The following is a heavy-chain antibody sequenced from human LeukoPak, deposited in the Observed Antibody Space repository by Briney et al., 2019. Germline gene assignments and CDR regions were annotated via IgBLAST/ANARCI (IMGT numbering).Heavy chain of an antibody. V-gene: IGHV3-33*01. CDR2: IWYDGSNK. CDR1: GFTFSSYG. CDR3: GRVRDDRSGYYPPYYYFDY. J-gene: IGHJ4*02. D-gene: IGHD3-22*01. Sequence: GGSLRLSCAASGFTFSSYGMHWVRQAPGKGLEWVAVIWYDGSNKYYADSVKGRFTISRDNSKNTLYLQMNSLRAEDTAVYYCGRVRDDRSGYYPPYYYFDYWGQGTLVTVSS.